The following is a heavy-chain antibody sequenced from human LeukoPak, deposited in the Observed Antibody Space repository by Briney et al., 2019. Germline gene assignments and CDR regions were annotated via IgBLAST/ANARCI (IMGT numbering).Heavy chain of an antibody. J-gene: IGHJ3*02. CDR1: GGSINNYY. D-gene: IGHD3-10*01. CDR2: IYSSGST. Sequence: KTSETLSLTCAVSGGSINNYYWTWIRQPVGKGLEWIGRIYSSGSTNYNPSLKSRVIMSVDTSKDQFSLKLNSLTAADRAVYYCARGPGGDTGEAFDIWGQGTMVTASS. CDR3: ARGPGGDTGEAFDI. V-gene: IGHV4-4*07.